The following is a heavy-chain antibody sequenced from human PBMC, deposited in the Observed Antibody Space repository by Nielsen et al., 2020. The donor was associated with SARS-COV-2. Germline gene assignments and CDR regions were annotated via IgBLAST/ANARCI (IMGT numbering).Heavy chain of an antibody. D-gene: IGHD5-18*01. CDR2: IYYSGST. V-gene: IGHV4-59*01. Sequence: SETLSLTCAVSGGSISSYYWSWIRQPPGKGLEWIGYIYYSGSTNYNPSLKSRVTISVDTSKNQFSLKLSSVTAADTAVYYCAREDVDTAMVLSWGQGTLVTVSS. J-gene: IGHJ5*02. CDR3: AREDVDTAMVLS. CDR1: GGSISSYY.